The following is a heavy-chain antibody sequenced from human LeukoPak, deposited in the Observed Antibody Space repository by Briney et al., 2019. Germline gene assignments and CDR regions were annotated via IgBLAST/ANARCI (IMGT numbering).Heavy chain of an antibody. CDR3: VREDYYDRYFDY. CDR2: ISSSGDYI. D-gene: IGHD3-22*01. V-gene: IGHV3-21*01. J-gene: IGHJ4*02. Sequence: GGSLRLSCAASGFTLSSYSMNWVRQAPGKGLEWVSSISSSGDYIYYADSVKGRFTISRDNAKSSLSLHMNSLRAEDTAVYYCVREDYYDRYFDYWGQGALVTVSS. CDR1: GFTLSSYS.